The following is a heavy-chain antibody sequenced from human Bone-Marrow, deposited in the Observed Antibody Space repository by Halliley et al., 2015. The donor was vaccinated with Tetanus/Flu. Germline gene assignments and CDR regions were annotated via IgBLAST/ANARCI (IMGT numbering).Heavy chain of an antibody. V-gene: IGHV3-74*01. CDR3: ARDRWEFDDAFDV. Sequence: VSRIPSDGGSTDYADSVEGRFTISRDNAKNTLDLQMNNLRAEDTAVYYCARDRWEFDDAFDVWGQGTMVTVSS. CDR2: IPSDGGST. D-gene: IGHD3-10*01. J-gene: IGHJ3*01.